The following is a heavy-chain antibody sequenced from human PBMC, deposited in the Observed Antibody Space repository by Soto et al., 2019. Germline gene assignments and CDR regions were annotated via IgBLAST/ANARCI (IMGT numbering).Heavy chain of an antibody. CDR2: IRSKTNNYAT. CDR1: GLTFSDSA. D-gene: IGHD1-7*01. V-gene: IGHV3-73*02. J-gene: IGHJ6*02. CDR3: TRPKNELPFYSYNGIDV. Sequence: EVQLVESGGGLVQPGGSLKLSCAASGLTFSDSAIHWVRQASGKGLEWVGRIRSKTNNYATTYAASVKVRFTISRDDSKNKAHLKMNSLKTEDTAVYHCTRPKNELPFYSYNGIDVWGQGTTVTVSS.